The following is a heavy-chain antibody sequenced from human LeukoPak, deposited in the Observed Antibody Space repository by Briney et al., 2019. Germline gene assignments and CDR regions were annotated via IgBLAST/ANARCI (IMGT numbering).Heavy chain of an antibody. D-gene: IGHD1-26*01. CDR1: GFTFSSYE. CDR3: ARNARVGATVFAY. V-gene: IGHV3-48*03. Sequence: GGSLRLSCAASGFTFSSYEMNWVRQAPGKGLEWVSYISTSANTIYYADSVKGRFTISRDSAKNSLYLQMNSLRAEDTAVYYCARNARVGATVFAYWGQGTLVTVSS. CDR2: ISTSANTI. J-gene: IGHJ4*02.